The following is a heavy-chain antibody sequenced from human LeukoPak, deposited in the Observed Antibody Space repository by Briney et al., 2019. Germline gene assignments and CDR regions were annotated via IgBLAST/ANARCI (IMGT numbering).Heavy chain of an antibody. CDR2: ISGSGGST. V-gene: IGHV3-23*01. J-gene: IGHJ1*01. CDR1: GFTFSSYA. D-gene: IGHD6-19*01. Sequence: PGGSLRLSCAASGFTFSSYAMSWARQAPGKGLEWVSAISGSGGSTYYADSVKGRFTISRDNSKNTLYLQMNSLRAEDTAVYHCAKDRSSGWSGHWGQGTLVTVSS. CDR3: AKDRSSGWSGH.